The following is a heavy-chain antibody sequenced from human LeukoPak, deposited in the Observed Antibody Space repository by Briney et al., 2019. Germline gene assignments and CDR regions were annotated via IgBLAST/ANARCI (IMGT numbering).Heavy chain of an antibody. CDR3: ARVGYTVTTIEFDP. Sequence: PSETLSLTCAVSGGSIRSGGYSWSWIRPPPGKGLEWVGYIYHRGSTYYNPSLKSRVTISVDTSKNQFSLKLSSVTAADTAVYYCARVGYTVTTIEFDPWGQGTLVTVSS. V-gene: IGHV4-30-2*01. CDR2: IYHRGST. CDR1: GGSIRSGGYS. D-gene: IGHD4-11*01. J-gene: IGHJ5*02.